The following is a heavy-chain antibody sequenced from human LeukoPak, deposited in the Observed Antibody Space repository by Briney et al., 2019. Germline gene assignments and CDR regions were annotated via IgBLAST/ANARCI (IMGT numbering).Heavy chain of an antibody. CDR2: IYYSGST. CDR3: ARVEDCGDYGMDV. J-gene: IGHJ6*02. Sequence: SETLSLTCTVSGGSISSSSYYWGWIRQPPGKGLEWIGSIYYSGSTYYNPSLKSRVTISVDTSKNQFSLKLSSVTAADTAVYYGARVEDCGDYGMDVWGQGTTVTVSS. V-gene: IGHV4-39*07. CDR1: GGSISSSSYY. D-gene: IGHD4-17*01.